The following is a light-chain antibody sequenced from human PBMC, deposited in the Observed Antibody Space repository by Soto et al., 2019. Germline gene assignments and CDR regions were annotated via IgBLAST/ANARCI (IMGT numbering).Light chain of an antibody. CDR2: AAS. CDR1: QGIRDA. CDR3: LQHNSYPQT. V-gene: IGKV1-17*01. Sequence: DIQMIQSPSSLSASVGDRVTITCRASQGIRDALGWYQQKPGKAPKRLIYAASSLQSGVPSRFSGSGSGTEFTLTISSLQPKDFATYYCLQHNSYPQTFGQGTKVEIK. J-gene: IGKJ1*01.